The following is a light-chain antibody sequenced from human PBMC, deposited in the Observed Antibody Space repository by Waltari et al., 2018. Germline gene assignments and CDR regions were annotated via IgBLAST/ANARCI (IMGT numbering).Light chain of an antibody. CDR2: ATS. CDR1: QGVSPY. CDR3: RQLNDFPIT. J-gene: IGKJ4*01. V-gene: IGKV1-9*01. Sequence: DIQLTQSPSFLSASVRDRVTITCRASQGVSPYLAWYQQNPGKAPKLLISATSTLEKGVPSRFSGSGSGTQFTLTISGLQPEDSATYCCRQLNDFPITFGGGTKVEIK.